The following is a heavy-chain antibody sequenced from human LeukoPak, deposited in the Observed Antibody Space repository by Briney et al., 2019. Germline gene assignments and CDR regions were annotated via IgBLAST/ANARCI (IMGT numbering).Heavy chain of an antibody. J-gene: IGHJ4*02. CDR3: AREVSGSSYFDY. V-gene: IGHV3-74*01. D-gene: IGHD1-26*01. CDR2: INNVGSST. Sequence: GGALRLSCAASGFTFSSYWMHWVRQAPGKGLVWVSRINNVGSSTTYADSVKGRFAISRDNAKNTLYLQMNSLSAEDTAVYYCAREVSGSSYFDYWGQGTQVTVSS. CDR1: GFTFSSYW.